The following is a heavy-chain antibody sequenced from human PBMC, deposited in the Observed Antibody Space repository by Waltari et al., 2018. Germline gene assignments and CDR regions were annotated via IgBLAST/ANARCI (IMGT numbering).Heavy chain of an antibody. J-gene: IGHJ3*01. CDR2: ISYTGDT. Sequence: QLQLQESGPGLVKPSETLSLNCTVSGGSITSNSPYLGWLRQPPGQGLEWIGTISYTGDTYSSPSLKSRVTISRDTSKNQLSLTLGSVTAADTALYYCATYIGASVGTAAFDVWGQGTMVTVSS. D-gene: IGHD5-12*01. CDR3: ATYIGASVGTAAFDV. CDR1: GGSITSNSPY. V-gene: IGHV4-39*01.